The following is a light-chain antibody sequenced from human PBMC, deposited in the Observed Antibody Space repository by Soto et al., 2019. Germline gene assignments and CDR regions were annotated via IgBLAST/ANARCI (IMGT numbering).Light chain of an antibody. CDR3: SSYTSSSTYV. V-gene: IGLV2-14*01. CDR2: EVS. J-gene: IGLJ1*01. CDR1: SSDVGGYNY. Sequence: QSALTQPASVSGSPGQSITISCTGTSSDVGGYNYVSWYQQHPGKAPKLMIYEVSNRPSGVSNRCSGSKSGNTASLTISGLQAEDEAEYYCSSYTSSSTYVFGTGTKVTVL.